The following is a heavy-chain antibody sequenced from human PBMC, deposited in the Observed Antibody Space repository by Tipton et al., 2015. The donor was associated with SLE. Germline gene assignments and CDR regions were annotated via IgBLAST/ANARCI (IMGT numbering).Heavy chain of an antibody. CDR1: GDTLSNSI. CDR3: ATRRISGDY. J-gene: IGHJ4*02. CDR2: ISLDGSFQ. D-gene: IGHD1-20*01. V-gene: IGHV3-30*14. Sequence: SLRLSCVISGDTLSNSIMHWVRQAPGKGLEWLAVISLDGSFQSYSDPVKGRFIISRDNSRNVLYLQMNSLRADDTAVYFCATRRISGDYWGQGTPVTVSS.